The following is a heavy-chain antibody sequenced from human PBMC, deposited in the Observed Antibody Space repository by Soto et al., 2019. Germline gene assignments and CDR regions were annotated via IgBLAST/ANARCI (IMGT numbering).Heavy chain of an antibody. V-gene: IGHV4-39*01. CDR1: GGSISSSSYY. D-gene: IGHD6-13*01. Sequence: PSETLSLTCTVSGGSISSSSYYWGWIRQPPGKGLEWIGSIYYSGSTYYNPSLKSRVTISVDTSKDQFSLKLSSVTAADTAVYYCARHDAGYSTRWYSIGGMDVWGQGTTVTVSS. J-gene: IGHJ6*02. CDR2: IYYSGST. CDR3: ARHDAGYSTRWYSIGGMDV.